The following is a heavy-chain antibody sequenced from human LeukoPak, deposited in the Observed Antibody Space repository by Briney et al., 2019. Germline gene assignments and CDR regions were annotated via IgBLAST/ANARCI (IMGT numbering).Heavy chain of an antibody. CDR2: IWYDGSNK. Sequence: GRSLRLSCAASGFTFSSYGMHWVRQAPGKGLEWVAVIWYDGSNKYYADSVKGRFTISRDNSKNTLYLQMNSLRAEDTAVYYCAKDRYDYDSSGSSPVDYWGQGTLVTVSS. CDR1: GFTFSSYG. J-gene: IGHJ4*02. CDR3: AKDRYDYDSSGSSPVDY. V-gene: IGHV3-33*06. D-gene: IGHD3-22*01.